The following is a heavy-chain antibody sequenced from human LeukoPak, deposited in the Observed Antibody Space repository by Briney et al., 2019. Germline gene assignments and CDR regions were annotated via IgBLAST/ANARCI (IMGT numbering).Heavy chain of an antibody. J-gene: IGHJ6*03. D-gene: IGHD3-3*01. CDR3: AREPFTIFYYYYYMDV. V-gene: IGHV1-2*02. Sequence: ASVKVSCKASGYTFTGYYMHWVRQAPGQGLEWMGWINPNSGGTNYAQKFQGRVTMTRDTPISTAYMELSRLRSDDTAVYYCAREPFTIFYYYYYMDVWGKGTTVTVSS. CDR1: GYTFTGYY. CDR2: INPNSGGT.